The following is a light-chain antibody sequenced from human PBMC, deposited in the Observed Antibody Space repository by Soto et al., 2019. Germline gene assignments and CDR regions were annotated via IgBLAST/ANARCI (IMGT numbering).Light chain of an antibody. CDR2: GAS. J-gene: IGKJ1*01. CDR3: QQSYSTPWT. V-gene: IGKV1-39*01. Sequence: DIPMTQSPPSLSASVGDRVTITCRASQSISTYLNWYQQKPGRAPNLLIYGASSLQSGVPSRFTGSGSGTDFTLTISSLPPEDFATYHCQQSYSTPWTFGQGTKVEIK. CDR1: QSISTY.